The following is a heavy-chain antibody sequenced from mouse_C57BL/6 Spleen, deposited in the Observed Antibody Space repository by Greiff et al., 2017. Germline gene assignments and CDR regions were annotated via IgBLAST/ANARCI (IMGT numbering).Heavy chain of an antibody. CDR1: GFTFSSYA. CDR2: ISDGGSYT. Sequence: EVKLMESGGGLLKPGGSLKLSCAASGFTFSSYAMSWVRQTPEKRLEWVATISDGGSYTYYPDNVKGRFTISRDNAKNNLYLQMSHLKSEDTAMYYCAREEGPYYYGSSYFDYWGQGTTLTVSS. D-gene: IGHD1-1*01. J-gene: IGHJ2*01. V-gene: IGHV5-4*01. CDR3: AREEGPYYYGSSYFDY.